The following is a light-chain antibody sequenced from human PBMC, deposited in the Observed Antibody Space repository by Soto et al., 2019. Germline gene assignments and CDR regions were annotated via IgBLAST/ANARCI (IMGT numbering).Light chain of an antibody. CDR3: SSYTTSNTRQIV. CDR2: DVT. Sequence: QSVLNQPASVSGSPGQSITISCTGTSSDVGGYNYVSWYQHRPGKAPKLIIYDVTNRPSGVSNPFSGSKSGNTASLTISGLQPEDEADYYCSSYTTSNTRQIVFGTGTKVTVL. J-gene: IGLJ1*01. CDR1: SSDVGGYNY. V-gene: IGLV2-14*03.